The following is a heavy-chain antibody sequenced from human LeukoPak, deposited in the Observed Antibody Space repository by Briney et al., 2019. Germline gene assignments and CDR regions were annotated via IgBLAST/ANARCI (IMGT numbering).Heavy chain of an antibody. V-gene: IGHV1-2*02. CDR3: ARAPYCSSTSCQARFGY. Sequence: ASVKVSCKASGYTFTGYYMHWVRQAPGQGLEWMGWINPNSGGTNYAQKFQGRVTMTRDTSISTAYMELSRLRSDDTAVYYCARAPYCSSTSCQARFGYWGQGTLVTVSS. D-gene: IGHD2-2*01. CDR2: INPNSGGT. CDR1: GYTFTGYY. J-gene: IGHJ4*02.